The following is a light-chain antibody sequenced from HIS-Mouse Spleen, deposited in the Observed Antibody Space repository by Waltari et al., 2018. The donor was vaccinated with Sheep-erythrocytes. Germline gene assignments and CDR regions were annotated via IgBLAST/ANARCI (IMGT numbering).Light chain of an antibody. Sequence: QSVLTQPPSASGTPGQRVTLSCSGSSSKIGSNTVNWYQQLPGTAPKLLIYSNNQRPSGVPDRFSGSKSGTSASLAISGLQSEDEADYYCAAWDDSLNGYVFGTGTKVTVL. CDR3: AAWDDSLNGYV. J-gene: IGLJ1*01. CDR2: SNN. V-gene: IGLV1-44*01. CDR1: SSKIGSNT.